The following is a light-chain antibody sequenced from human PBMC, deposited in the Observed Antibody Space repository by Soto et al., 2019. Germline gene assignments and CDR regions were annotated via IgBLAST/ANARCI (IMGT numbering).Light chain of an antibody. CDR3: KQAYRFPLT. CDR1: QGISSW. CDR2: AAS. Sequence: DIQMTQSPSSVSASVGDRVTITCRASQGISSWLAWYQQKPGKAPKLLIYAASNLQSGVPSRFSVSGSGTDFTLTITSVQPEDFASYYCKQAYRFPLTFGGGTKVEIK. V-gene: IGKV1D-12*01. J-gene: IGKJ4*01.